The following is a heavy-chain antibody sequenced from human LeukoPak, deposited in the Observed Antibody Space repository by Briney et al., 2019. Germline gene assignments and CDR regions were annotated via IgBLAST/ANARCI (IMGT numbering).Heavy chain of an antibody. CDR3: ASLLAPAGTLDY. D-gene: IGHD3-10*01. V-gene: IGHV3-23*01. CDR2: ISGSGGST. J-gene: IGHJ4*02. Sequence: PGGSLRLSCAASGFTFSSYAMSWVRQAPGKGLEWVSAISGSGGSTYYADSVKGRFTNSRDNSKNTLYLQMNSLRAEDTAVYYCASLLAPAGTLDYWGQGTLVTVSS. CDR1: GFTFSSYA.